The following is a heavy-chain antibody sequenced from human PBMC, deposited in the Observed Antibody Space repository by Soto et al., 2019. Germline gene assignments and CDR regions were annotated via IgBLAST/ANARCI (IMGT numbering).Heavy chain of an antibody. CDR2: IIDSGST. Sequence: WTWIRQSPGKGLEWIGEIIDSGSTNYKPSLKSRVTISVDTSKKQVSLKLNSVTAADTAVDYCAIGLLVWFGELSRRGDHYSYMDVWGKGTTVNVSS. D-gene: IGHD3-10*01. CDR3: AIGLLVWFGELSRRGDHYSYMDV. V-gene: IGHV4-34*01. J-gene: IGHJ6*03.